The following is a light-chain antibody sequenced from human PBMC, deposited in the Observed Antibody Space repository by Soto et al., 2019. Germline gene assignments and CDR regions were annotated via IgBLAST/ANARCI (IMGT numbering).Light chain of an antibody. Sequence: DIQVTQSPYSLSACPGDRITITCRASQDIKKFLAWYQQKPGEVPHLLIYAASTLRPGVPSRFSGNASGTDFTLTIASLQPEDVATYFCQKYGRAPAAFGQGTKVDVK. J-gene: IGKJ1*01. V-gene: IGKV1-27*01. CDR2: AAS. CDR1: QDIKKF. CDR3: QKYGRAPAA.